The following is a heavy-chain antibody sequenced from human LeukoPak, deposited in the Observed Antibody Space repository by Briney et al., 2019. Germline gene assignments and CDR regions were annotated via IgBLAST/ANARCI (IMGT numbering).Heavy chain of an antibody. CDR2: IRSKTYGGTT. J-gene: IGHJ4*02. CDR1: GFTFGDYA. CDR3: TEGSSGPYDY. V-gene: IGHV3-49*04. Sequence: GGSLRLSCTASGFTFGDYAMSWVRQAPGKGLEWVGFIRSKTYGGTTEYAASVKGRFTISRDDSKSIAYLRMNSLKTDDTAVYYCTEGSSGPYDYWGQGTLVTVSS. D-gene: IGHD3-22*01.